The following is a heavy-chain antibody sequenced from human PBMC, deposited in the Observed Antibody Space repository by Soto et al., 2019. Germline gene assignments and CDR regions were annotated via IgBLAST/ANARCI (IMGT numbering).Heavy chain of an antibody. J-gene: IGHJ3*01. Sequence: QVQLVQSGAEVRKPGASVNISCRASGFTFSDNLINWVRQAPGQSLEWVGWLNPDNGNTRDSQTFQGRVTISMHSSACIAYVDVTALTSEAAAVYYCASDILAVGPGANDGFDVWGQGTMVIVSS. CDR3: ASDILAVGPGANDGFDV. V-gene: IGHV1-3*01. CDR1: GFTFSDNL. CDR2: LNPDNGNT. D-gene: IGHD2-8*02.